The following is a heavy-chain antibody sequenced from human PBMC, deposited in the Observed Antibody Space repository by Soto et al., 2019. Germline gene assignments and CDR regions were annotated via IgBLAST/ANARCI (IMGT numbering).Heavy chain of an antibody. Sequence: QITVKESGPTLVKATQSLTLTCTFSGFSLSTSGGGVGWIRQPPGKALEWLAVIYWDDDKSYSPSLKSSLTIPKDTSKTQVALTMTHMDPVDTATYFCAHTMVTHWLAPPFDFWGQGTLVTVSS. V-gene: IGHV2-5*02. CDR1: GFSLSTSGGG. D-gene: IGHD3-10*01. J-gene: IGHJ4*02. CDR2: IYWDDDK. CDR3: AHTMVTHWLAPPFDF.